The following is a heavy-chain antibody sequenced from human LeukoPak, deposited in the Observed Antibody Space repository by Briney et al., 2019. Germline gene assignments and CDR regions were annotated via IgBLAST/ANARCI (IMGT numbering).Heavy chain of an antibody. CDR2: ISDSSAM. CDR3: ARDGGYSGYDADC. CDR1: GFTFSSYA. V-gene: IGHV3-48*01. Sequence: GRSLRLSCAASGFTFSSYAMHWVRQAPGKGLEWVSYISDSSAMYYADSVRGRFTISRENDKNSLFLQMNSLRAEDTAVYYCARDGGYSGYDADCWGQGTLVTVSS. D-gene: IGHD5-12*01. J-gene: IGHJ4*02.